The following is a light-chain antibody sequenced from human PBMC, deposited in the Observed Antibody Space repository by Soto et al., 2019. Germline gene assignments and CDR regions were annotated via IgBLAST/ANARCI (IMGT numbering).Light chain of an antibody. CDR3: ATWDDSVNGEV. V-gene: IGLV1-40*01. CDR1: SSNIGAGHA. Sequence: QSVLTQPPSVSGAPGQRVTISCTGSSSNIGAGHAVHWYQQLPGTAPKLLIHSNNNRPSGVPDRFSGSKSGTSASLAISGLQSEDEAEYFCATWDDSVNGEVFGGGTKLTVL. J-gene: IGLJ2*01. CDR2: SNN.